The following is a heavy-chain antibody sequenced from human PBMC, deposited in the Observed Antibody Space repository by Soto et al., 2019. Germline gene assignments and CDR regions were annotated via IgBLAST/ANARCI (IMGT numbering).Heavy chain of an antibody. D-gene: IGHD6-19*01. CDR3: AKRGEGSGWYYWYLDL. Sequence: EVQLVESGGGLVQPGGSLRLSCAASGFTFSSYAMNWVRQAPGKGLEWVSAISDSGISTYYADSVKGRFTISRDNSKNTLYLQMNSLRAEDTAVYYCAKRGEGSGWYYWYLDLWGRGTLVTVSS. CDR2: ISDSGIST. J-gene: IGHJ2*01. V-gene: IGHV3-23*04. CDR1: GFTFSSYA.